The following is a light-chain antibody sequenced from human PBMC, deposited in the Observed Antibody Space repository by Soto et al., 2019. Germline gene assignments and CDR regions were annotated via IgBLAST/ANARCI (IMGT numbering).Light chain of an antibody. CDR2: GAS. J-gene: IGKJ4*01. CDR1: QSVSSTK. Sequence: IMLTQSPGTLSLSTGERATLSCRASQSVSSTKLAWYQQRPGQAPRLLIFGASNRATGVPDRFSGSGSGTDFTLAISRLEPEDFAVYYCQQFCSSPLLTFGGGTKVDIK. V-gene: IGKV3-20*01. CDR3: QQFCSSPLLT.